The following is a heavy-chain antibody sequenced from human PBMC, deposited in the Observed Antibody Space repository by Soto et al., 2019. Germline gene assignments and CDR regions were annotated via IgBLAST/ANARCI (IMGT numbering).Heavy chain of an antibody. Sequence: SETLSLTCTVSGGSISSGDNYWSWIRQHPGKGLEWIGYIYYSGSTYYNPSLKSRVTISVDTSTNQFSLKLSSVTAADTAVYYCAAVSPRGDYVIWGQGTLVTVSS. CDR2: IYYSGST. V-gene: IGHV4-31*03. D-gene: IGHD4-17*01. CDR1: GGSISSGDNY. CDR3: AAVSPRGDYVI. J-gene: IGHJ4*02.